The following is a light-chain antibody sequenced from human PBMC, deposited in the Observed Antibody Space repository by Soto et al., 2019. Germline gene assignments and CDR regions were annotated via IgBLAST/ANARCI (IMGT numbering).Light chain of an antibody. J-gene: IGKJ1*01. CDR1: QSVSNY. V-gene: IGKV3-11*01. CDR2: DAS. CDR3: QQRSNWPPT. Sequence: EIVLTQSPGTLSLSPGERATLYRRASQSVSNYLAWYQQKTGQAPRILIYDASNRDTGIPARFSGSGSGTDCTLTISSLEPEDFSVYYGQQRSNWPPTFGQGTKVDI.